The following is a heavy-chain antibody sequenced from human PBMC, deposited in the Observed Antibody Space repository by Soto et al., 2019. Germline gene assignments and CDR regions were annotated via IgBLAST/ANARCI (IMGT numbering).Heavy chain of an antibody. CDR2: ISAYNGNT. V-gene: IGHV1-18*01. J-gene: IGHJ6*03. D-gene: IGHD3-16*01. CDR3: ARAVITFGRVIHPGYMDV. CDR1: GYTFTSYG. Sequence: ASVKVSCKASGYTFTSYGISWVRQAPGQGLEWMGWISAYNGNTNYAQKLQGRVTMTTDTSTSTAYMELRSLRSDDTAVYYCARAVITFGRVIHPGYMDVWGKGTTVTVSS.